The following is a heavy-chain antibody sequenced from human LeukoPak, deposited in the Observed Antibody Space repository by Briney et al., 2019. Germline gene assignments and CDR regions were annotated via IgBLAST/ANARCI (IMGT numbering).Heavy chain of an antibody. CDR1: GFTFSSYS. J-gene: IGHJ6*02. V-gene: IGHV3-21*01. CDR2: ISSSSSYI. D-gene: IGHD2-15*01. Sequence: GGSLRLSCAASGFTFSSYSMNWVRQAPGKGLEWVSSISSSSSYIYYADSVKGRFTISRDNAKNSLYLRMNSLRAEDTAVYYCARAEVVVVAATLNYYYYGMDVWGQGTTVTVSS. CDR3: ARAEVVVVAATLNYYYYGMDV.